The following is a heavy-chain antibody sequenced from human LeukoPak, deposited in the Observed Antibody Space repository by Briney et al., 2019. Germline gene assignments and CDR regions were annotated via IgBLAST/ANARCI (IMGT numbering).Heavy chain of an antibody. D-gene: IGHD2/OR15-2a*01. J-gene: IGHJ6*02. V-gene: IGHV1-2*02. CDR1: GYTFTGYY. CDR2: INPNSGGT. Sequence: ASVKVSCKASGYTFTGYYMHWVRQAPGQGLEWMGWINPNSGGTNYAQKFQGRVTMTRDTSISTAYMELSRLRSDDTAVYYCARDREYLCYYYGMDVWGQGPTCTVSS. CDR3: ARDREYLCYYYGMDV.